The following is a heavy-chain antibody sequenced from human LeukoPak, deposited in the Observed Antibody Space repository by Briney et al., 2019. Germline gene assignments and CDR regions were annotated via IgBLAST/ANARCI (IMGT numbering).Heavy chain of an antibody. CDR1: GYTFTIYG. Sequence: ASVKVSCKASGYTFTIYGISWVRRAPGQGLEWMGWISAYNGNTNYAQKLQGRVTMTTDTSTSTAYMELRSLRSDDPAVYSCARVRDLIVVVPAADFDYWGQGTLVTVSS. CDR3: ARVRDLIVVVPAADFDY. V-gene: IGHV1-18*01. CDR2: ISAYNGNT. D-gene: IGHD2-2*01. J-gene: IGHJ4*02.